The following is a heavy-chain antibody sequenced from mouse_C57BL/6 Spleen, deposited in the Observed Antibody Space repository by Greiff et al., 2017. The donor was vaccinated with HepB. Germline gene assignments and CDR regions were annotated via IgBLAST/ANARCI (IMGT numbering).Heavy chain of an antibody. CDR1: GYTFTSYW. CDR3: ARSSYYYGSSSVYYFDY. J-gene: IGHJ2*01. Sequence: VQLQQPGAELVKPGASVKLSCKASGYTFTSYWMQWVKQRPGQGLEWIGEIDPSDSYTNYNQKFKGKATLTVDTSSSTAYMQLSSLTSEDSAVYYCARSSYYYGSSSVYYFDYWGQGTTLTVSS. CDR2: IDPSDSYT. D-gene: IGHD1-1*01. V-gene: IGHV1-50*01.